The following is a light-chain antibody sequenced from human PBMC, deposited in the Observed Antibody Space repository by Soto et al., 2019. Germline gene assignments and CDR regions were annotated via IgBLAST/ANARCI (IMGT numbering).Light chain of an antibody. Sequence: QSALTQPASVSASPGQSITISCTGTSSDVGGHNYVSWYQQHPGKAPKLMIYEVTNRPSGVSNRFSGSKSGNTASLTISGLQAEDEADYYCSSYPSSNTRAFGTGTKLTVL. J-gene: IGLJ1*01. CDR3: SSYPSSNTRA. CDR1: SSDVGGHNY. V-gene: IGLV2-14*01. CDR2: EVT.